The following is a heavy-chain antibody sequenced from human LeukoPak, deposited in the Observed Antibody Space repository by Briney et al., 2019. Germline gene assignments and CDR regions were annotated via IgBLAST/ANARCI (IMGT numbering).Heavy chain of an antibody. CDR2: IIGSGVTT. CDR1: GFTFSSYA. D-gene: IGHD1-14*01. CDR3: AKDASDTGYYFDY. Sequence: GGSLRLSCAGSGFTFSSYAMSWARQAPGKGLEWVPTIIGSGVTTYYADSVKGRFTISRDNSKNTLYLQVNSLRAEDTAVYYCAKDASDTGYYFDYWGQGTLVTVSS. V-gene: IGHV3-23*01. J-gene: IGHJ4*02.